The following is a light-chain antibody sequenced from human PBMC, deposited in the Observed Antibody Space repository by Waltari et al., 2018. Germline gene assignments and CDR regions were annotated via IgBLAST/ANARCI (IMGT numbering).Light chain of an antibody. CDR3: QQYNNWPPT. V-gene: IGKV3-15*01. CDR1: QSVSTN. J-gene: IGKJ1*01. Sequence: EIVMTQSPATLSVSPGERATLSCRASQSVSTNLVWYQQKPGQAPRLLIYGAFTRVTGIPGRFSGSGSGTEFTLTISNLQSEDSAVYYCQQYNNWPPTFGQGTKVEV. CDR2: GAF.